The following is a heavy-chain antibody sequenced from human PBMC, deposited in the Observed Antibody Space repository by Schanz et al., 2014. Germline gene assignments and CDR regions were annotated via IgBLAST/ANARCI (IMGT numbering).Heavy chain of an antibody. Sequence: VHLVESGGGVVQPGRSLRLSCTGSRFTISRNPIHWVRQAPGKGLEWVSGMSGSGSTADYADSVKGRFTISRDNSKNTLYLQMKSLRVEDTAVYYCAKCIGWYGRCAFDIWGQGTMVTVSS. J-gene: IGHJ3*02. CDR2: MSGSGSTA. V-gene: IGHV3-23*04. D-gene: IGHD6-19*01. CDR1: RFTISRNP. CDR3: AKCIGWYGRCAFDI.